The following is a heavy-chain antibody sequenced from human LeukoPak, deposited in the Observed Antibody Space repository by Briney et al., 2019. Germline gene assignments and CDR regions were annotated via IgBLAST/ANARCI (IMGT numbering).Heavy chain of an antibody. CDR2: INHSGST. Sequence: PSETPSLTCAVYGGSFSGYYWTWIGQPPGKGLEWIGEINHSGSTNYNPSLDSRVTISADRSKNQFSLKLSSVTAADTAVYYCAGGDGSGSYYTPLDSWGQGTLVTVSS. V-gene: IGHV4-34*01. J-gene: IGHJ4*02. CDR3: AGGDGSGSYYTPLDS. D-gene: IGHD3-10*01. CDR1: GGSFSGYY.